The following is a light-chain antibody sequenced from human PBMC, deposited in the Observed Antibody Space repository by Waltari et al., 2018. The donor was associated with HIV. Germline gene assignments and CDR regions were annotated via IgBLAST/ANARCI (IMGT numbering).Light chain of an antibody. Sequence: QSALTQPASVSGSPGQSITISCTGTSSDIGGFNYVSWYQQHPGKVPKLMIYEVSHRPSGVSNRFSGSKSGDTASLTISGLQAEDEADYYCTSDTTSSTCVFGTVTKVTVL. CDR1: SSDIGGFNY. CDR2: EVS. V-gene: IGLV2-14*01. CDR3: TSDTTSSTCV. J-gene: IGLJ1*01.